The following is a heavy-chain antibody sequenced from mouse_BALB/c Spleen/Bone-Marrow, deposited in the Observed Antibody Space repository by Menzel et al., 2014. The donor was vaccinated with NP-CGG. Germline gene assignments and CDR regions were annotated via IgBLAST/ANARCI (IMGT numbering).Heavy chain of an antibody. CDR3: ARYGNGLMDY. D-gene: IGHD2-1*01. V-gene: IGHV14-3*02. CDR2: IDTANGNT. CDR1: GFNIKDTY. J-gene: IGHJ4*01. Sequence: VQLQQSGAELVKPGASVKLSCTASGFNIKDTYMHWVKQRPEQGLEWIERIDTANGNTKYDPKFQGKATITADTSSNTAYLQLSSLTSEDTAVYYCARYGNGLMDYWGQGTSVTVSS.